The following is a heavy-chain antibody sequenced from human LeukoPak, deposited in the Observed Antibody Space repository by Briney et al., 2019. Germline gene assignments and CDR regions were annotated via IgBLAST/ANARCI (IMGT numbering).Heavy chain of an antibody. CDR3: ARTTPGSYSSSWYDYYYYYGMDV. D-gene: IGHD6-13*01. CDR2: INHSGST. J-gene: IGHJ6*02. Sequence: SETLSLMCAVYGGSFSGYYCSWIRQPPGKGLEWIGEINHSGSTNYNPSLKSRVTISVDTSKNQLSLKLSSVTAADTAVYYCARTTPGSYSSSWYDYYYYYGMDVWGQGTTVTVSS. CDR1: GGSFSGYY. V-gene: IGHV4-34*01.